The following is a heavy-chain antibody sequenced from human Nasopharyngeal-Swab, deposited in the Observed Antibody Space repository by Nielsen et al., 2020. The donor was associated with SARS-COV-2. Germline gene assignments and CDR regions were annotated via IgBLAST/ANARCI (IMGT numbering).Heavy chain of an antibody. CDR3: ARDRYSRRRFVWYFDL. D-gene: IGHD6-13*01. CDR2: ISSSSSTI. J-gene: IGHJ2*01. CDR1: GFTFSSYS. Sequence: GESLKISCAASGFTFSSYSMNWVRQAPGKGLEWVSYISSSSSTIYYADSVKGRFTISRDNAKNSLYLQMNSLRAEDTAVYYCARDRYSRRRFVWYFDLWGRGTLVTVSS. V-gene: IGHV3-48*04.